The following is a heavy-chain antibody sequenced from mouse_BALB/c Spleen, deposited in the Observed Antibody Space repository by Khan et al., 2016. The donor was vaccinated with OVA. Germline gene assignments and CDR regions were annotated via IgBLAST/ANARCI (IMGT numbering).Heavy chain of an antibody. Sequence: VQLQQSGPELVKPGASVKISCKTSGYTFPEYTVHWVKQSLGKSLDWIGVINPKNGGNAYNQKFKGKATLTVDKSSSTAYMEFRSLTSEASAVYYCARDAGRYWGQGTSVTVAS. CDR3: ARDAGRY. D-gene: IGHD3-3*01. CDR2: INPKNGGN. J-gene: IGHJ4*01. V-gene: IGHV1-18*01. CDR1: GYTFPEYT.